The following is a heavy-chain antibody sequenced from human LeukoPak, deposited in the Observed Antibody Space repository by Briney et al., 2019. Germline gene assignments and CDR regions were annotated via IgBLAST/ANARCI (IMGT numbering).Heavy chain of an antibody. J-gene: IGHJ4*02. V-gene: IGHV4-59*01. Sequence: PSETLSLTRTVSSGSITSYYWSWIRQPPGKGLEYIGHIYYTGTTDYNTSLKSRVTMSVDTSKSQFSLRLISVTASDTAVYFCAGAPNQHYFDYWGQGTLVAVSS. CDR1: SGSITSYY. CDR2: IYYTGTT. CDR3: AGAPNQHYFDY.